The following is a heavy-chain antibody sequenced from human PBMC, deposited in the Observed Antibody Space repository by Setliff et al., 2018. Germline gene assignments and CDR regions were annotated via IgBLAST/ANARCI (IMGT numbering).Heavy chain of an antibody. CDR1: GFSLNSFR. CDR3: ARAQNIFAGNLDS. V-gene: IGHV3-21*01. CDR2: ISSTGDDI. Sequence: LRLSCAASGFSLNSFRMTWIRQPPGKGLEWVSSISSTGDDIYYADPVKGRFTISRDNAENSLYLQMNSLRVEDTAVYYCARAQNIFAGNLDSWGQGTLVTVSS. J-gene: IGHJ4*02.